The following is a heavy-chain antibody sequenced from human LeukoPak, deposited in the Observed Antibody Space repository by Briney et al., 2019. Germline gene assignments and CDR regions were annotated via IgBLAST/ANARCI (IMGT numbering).Heavy chain of an antibody. CDR2: INPNSGGT. D-gene: IGHD3-22*01. V-gene: IGHV1-2*02. J-gene: IGHJ3*02. CDR1: GYTFTGYY. Sequence: ASVKVSCKASGYTFTGYYMHWVRQAPGQGLEWMGWINPNSGGTNYAQKFQGRVTMARDTSISTAYMELSRLRSDDTAVYYCARVFSGYYAFNIWGQGTMVTVSS. CDR3: ARVFSGYYAFNI.